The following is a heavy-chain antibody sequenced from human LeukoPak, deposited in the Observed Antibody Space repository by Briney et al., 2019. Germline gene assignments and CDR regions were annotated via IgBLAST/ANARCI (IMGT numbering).Heavy chain of an antibody. CDR1: GFTFSSYA. CDR3: ARSVYGSGSFSPRDAFDI. CDR2: IWYDGSKK. V-gene: IGHV3-33*01. Sequence: GSLRLSCAASGFTFSSYAMHWVRQAPGKGLEWVAVIWYDGSKKYYADSVKGQFTISRDNSKNTLYLQMNSLRAEDTAVYYCARSVYGSGSFSPRDAFDIWGQGTMVTVSS. D-gene: IGHD3-10*01. J-gene: IGHJ3*02.